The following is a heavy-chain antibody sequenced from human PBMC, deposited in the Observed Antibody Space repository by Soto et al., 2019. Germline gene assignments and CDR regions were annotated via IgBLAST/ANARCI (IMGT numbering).Heavy chain of an antibody. CDR2: IYYSGST. CDR1: GGSVSSGSYY. J-gene: IGHJ5*02. Sequence: PSETLSLTCTVSGGSVSSGSYYWSWIRQPPGKGLEWIGYIYYSGSTNYNPSLKSRVTISIDTPKNQFSLKLSSVTAADTAVYYCASALYCSGGSCSFDPWGQGTLVTVSS. CDR3: ASALYCSGGSCSFDP. V-gene: IGHV4-61*01. D-gene: IGHD2-15*01.